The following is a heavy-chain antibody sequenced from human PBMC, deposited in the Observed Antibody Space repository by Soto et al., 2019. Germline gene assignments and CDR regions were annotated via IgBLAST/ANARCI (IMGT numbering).Heavy chain of an antibody. CDR2: IYHSGTT. D-gene: IGHD5-18*01. CDR3: ARVRAYSYGYEDY. Sequence: LSLTCTVSGGSMRSDDYYWSWIRQPPGKGLEWIGYIYHSGTTYYNPSLQSRVSISLDTSKNQFSLKLSSVTAADTAVYYCARVRAYSYGYEDYWGLGTLVTVSS. V-gene: IGHV4-30-4*01. CDR1: GGSMRSDDYY. J-gene: IGHJ4*02.